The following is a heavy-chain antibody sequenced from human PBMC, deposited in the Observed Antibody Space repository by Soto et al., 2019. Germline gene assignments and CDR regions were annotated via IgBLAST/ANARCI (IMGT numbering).Heavy chain of an antibody. D-gene: IGHD3-10*01. CDR1: GFTFRRHG. Sequence: PGGSLRLSCEGSGFTFRRHGMHWIRQAPGKGPQWLAVIWYDGSEKYYADSVRSRFTISRDNPKNMVYLQMNSLTVEDTAIYYGARWSYSKVVDPWGHGTVVTVS. J-gene: IGHJ5*02. V-gene: IGHV3-33*01. CDR2: IWYDGSEK. CDR3: ARWSYSKVVDP.